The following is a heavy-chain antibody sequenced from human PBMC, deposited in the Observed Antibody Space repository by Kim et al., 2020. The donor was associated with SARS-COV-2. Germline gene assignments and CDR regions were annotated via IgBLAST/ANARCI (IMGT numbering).Heavy chain of an antibody. Sequence: ASVKVSCKASGYTFTGYYMHWVRQAPGQGLEWMGWINPNSGGTNYAQKFQGWVTMTRDTSISTAYMELSRLRSDDTAVYYCAREEGAGSGGSCFDYWGQGTLVTVSS. CDR2: INPNSGGT. CDR1: GYTFTGYY. CDR3: AREEGAGSGGSCFDY. J-gene: IGHJ4*02. D-gene: IGHD2-15*01. V-gene: IGHV1-2*04.